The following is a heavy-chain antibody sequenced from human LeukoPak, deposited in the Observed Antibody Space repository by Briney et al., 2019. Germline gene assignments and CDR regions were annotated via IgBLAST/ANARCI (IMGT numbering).Heavy chain of an antibody. Sequence: ASVKVSCKASGYTFTSYGISWVRQDPGPGLKWMGWISAYNGNTNYAQKLQGRVTMTTDTSTSTAYMELRSLRSDDTAVYYCARGGSGYYYFGSMVYYFDYWGQGTLVTVSS. CDR3: ARGGSGYYYFGSMVYYFDY. CDR2: ISAYNGNT. V-gene: IGHV1-18*01. CDR1: GYTFTSYG. J-gene: IGHJ4*02. D-gene: IGHD3-22*01.